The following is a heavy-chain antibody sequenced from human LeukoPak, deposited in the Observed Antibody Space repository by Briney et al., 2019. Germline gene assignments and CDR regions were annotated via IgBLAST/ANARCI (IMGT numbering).Heavy chain of an antibody. V-gene: IGHV1-2*04. D-gene: IGHD6-13*01. CDR1: GYTFTEYY. CDR2: INPNSGDT. Sequence: ASVKVSCKASGYTFTEYYMHWVRQAPGQGLEWMGWINPNSGDTNYAQKSQGWVTMTRDTSISTAYMELSRLRSDDTAVYFCAGVIAASGTRNWYFDLWGRGTLVTVSS. CDR3: AGVIAASGTRNWYFDL. J-gene: IGHJ2*01.